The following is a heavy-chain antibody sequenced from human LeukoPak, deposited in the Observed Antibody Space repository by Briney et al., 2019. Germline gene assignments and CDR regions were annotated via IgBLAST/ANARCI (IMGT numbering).Heavy chain of an antibody. V-gene: IGHV1-8*01. D-gene: IGHD6-19*01. J-gene: IGHJ4*02. Sequence: ASVKVSCKASGYTFTSYDINWVRQAPGQGLEWMGWMNPKSGNTAYAQKFQGRVTMTRNTSISTAYMELSSLRSEDTAVYYCARGGAVALDYWGQGTLVTVSS. CDR3: ARGGAVALDY. CDR1: GYTFTSYD. CDR2: MNPKSGNT.